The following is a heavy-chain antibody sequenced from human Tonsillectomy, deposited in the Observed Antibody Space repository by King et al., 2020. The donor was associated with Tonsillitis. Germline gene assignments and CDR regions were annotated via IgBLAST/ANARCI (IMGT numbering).Heavy chain of an antibody. D-gene: IGHD3-16*01. J-gene: IGHJ4*02. Sequence: VQLVEAGGGLVKPGGSLRLSCAASGFTLNSYSMNWVRQAPGKGLEWVSSISSSSSYIHYPDSVKGRFTNSRDNAENSLYLQMNSLGAEDTAVCYCARDGGESGLGYWGQGTLVTVSS. V-gene: IGHV3-21*01. CDR3: ARDGGESGLGY. CDR1: GFTLNSYS. CDR2: ISSSSSYI.